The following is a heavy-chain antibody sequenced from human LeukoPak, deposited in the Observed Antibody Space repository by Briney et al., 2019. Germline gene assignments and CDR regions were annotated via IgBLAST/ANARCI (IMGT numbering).Heavy chain of an antibody. CDR2: IIPIFGIA. CDR3: ARDQSRGRGYSYGRRGAYYYYGMDV. Sequence: SVKVSCKASGGTFSSYAISWVRQAPGQGLEWMGRIIPIFGIANYAQKFQGRVTITADKSTSTAYMELSSLRSEDTAVYYRARDQSRGRGYSYGRRGAYYYYGMDVWGQGTTVTVSS. J-gene: IGHJ6*02. V-gene: IGHV1-69*04. CDR1: GGTFSSYA. D-gene: IGHD5-18*01.